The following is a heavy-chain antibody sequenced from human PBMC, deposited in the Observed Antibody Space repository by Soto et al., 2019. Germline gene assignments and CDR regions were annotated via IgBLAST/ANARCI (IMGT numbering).Heavy chain of an antibody. CDR3: ARAGYSSGSNWFDA. Sequence: PSETLSLTCTVSGYSISNGYLWGWIRQSPGKGLEWIGSMYDSDNTYYNPSLKSRVTISLDTSENQFSLKLSSVTAADTAVYYCARAGYSSGSNWFDAWGQGTLVTVSS. D-gene: IGHD6-19*01. CDR1: GYSISNGYL. V-gene: IGHV4-38-2*02. CDR2: MYDSDNT. J-gene: IGHJ5*02.